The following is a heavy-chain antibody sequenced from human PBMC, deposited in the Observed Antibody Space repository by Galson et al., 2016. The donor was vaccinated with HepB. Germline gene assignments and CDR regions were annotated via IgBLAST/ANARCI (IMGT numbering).Heavy chain of an antibody. CDR3: ARQGVGASGY. CDR1: GYSFTNYW. CDR2: IDPTGSST. J-gene: IGHJ4*02. D-gene: IGHD1-26*01. Sequence: QSGAEVKKPGESLRISCKGSGYSFTNYWITWVRQMPGKGLEWMGKIDPTGSSTNYSPSFQGHVTISADKSISTAYLQWSSLKASDTAMYYCARQGVGASGYWGQGTLVTVSS. V-gene: IGHV5-10-1*01.